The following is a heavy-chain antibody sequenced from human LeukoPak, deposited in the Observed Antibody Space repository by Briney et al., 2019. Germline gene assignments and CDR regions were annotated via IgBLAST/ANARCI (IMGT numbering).Heavy chain of an antibody. CDR2: MNGGGGIT. Sequence: GESLRLSCAASGFTFSSYAMYWVRQAPGKGLEWVSGMNGGGGITYYADSVEGRFTISRDNSKNTLYLQMNSLRAEDTAVYYCARDRATVVTAAHYYYYGMDVWGQGTTVTVSS. J-gene: IGHJ6*02. CDR3: ARDRATVVTAAHYYYYGMDV. CDR1: GFTFSSYA. V-gene: IGHV3-23*01. D-gene: IGHD2-21*02.